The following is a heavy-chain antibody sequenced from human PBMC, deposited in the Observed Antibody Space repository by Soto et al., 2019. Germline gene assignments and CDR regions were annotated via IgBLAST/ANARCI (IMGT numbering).Heavy chain of an antibody. D-gene: IGHD3-16*01. CDR1: GYIFTGYF. Sequence: GASVKVSCKASGYIFTGYFIHWLRQAPGQGLEWMGWINPNTSATNYAQKFQGRVTMTRDTSLGAAYMELTSLRPDDTALYYCAGITWGRHNYYGMYILYHGTTVTIS. CDR3: AGITWGRHNYYGMYI. CDR2: INPNTSAT. J-gene: IGHJ6*02. V-gene: IGHV1-2*02.